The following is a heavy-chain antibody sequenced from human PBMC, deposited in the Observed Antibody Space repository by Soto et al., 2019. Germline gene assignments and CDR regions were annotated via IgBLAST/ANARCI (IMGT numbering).Heavy chain of an antibody. Sequence: PSETLSLTCAVYGGSFSGYYWSWIRQPPGKGLEWIGEINHSGSTNYNPSLKSRVTISVDTSKNQFSLKLSSVTAADTAMYYCARTGGYELDYWGQGTLVTVSS. V-gene: IGHV4-34*01. D-gene: IGHD5-12*01. CDR2: INHSGST. J-gene: IGHJ4*02. CDR1: GGSFSGYY. CDR3: ARTGGYELDY.